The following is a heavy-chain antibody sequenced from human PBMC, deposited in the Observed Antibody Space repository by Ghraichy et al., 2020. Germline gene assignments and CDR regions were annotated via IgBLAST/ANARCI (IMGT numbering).Heavy chain of an antibody. Sequence: GALSLTCTVSGDSLSSYYWSWIRQPPGKGLEWIGYIYTSGATNYNPSLESRVTISIDTSKNQFSLILSSVTAADTAVYYCATIGVAGTAKYYFNSWGQGTQVTVSS. D-gene: IGHD6-19*01. CDR3: ATIGVAGTAKYYFNS. CDR1: GDSLSSYY. J-gene: IGHJ4*02. CDR2: IYTSGAT. V-gene: IGHV4-4*09.